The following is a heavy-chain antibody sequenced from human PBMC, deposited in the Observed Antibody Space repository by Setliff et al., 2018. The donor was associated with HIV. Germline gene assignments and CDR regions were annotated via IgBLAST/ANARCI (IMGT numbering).Heavy chain of an antibody. D-gene: IGHD6-13*01. CDR1: RFTFSSYG. V-gene: IGHV3-30*02. CDR2: IRSDESDK. Sequence: PGGSLRLSCAASRFTFSSYGMHWVRQAPGKGLEWVAFIRSDESDKHYADSVKGRFTISRDNSKNTLDLQMNSLRVEDTAVYYCTKTMYSSRWSGFDYWGQGTLVTVSS. J-gene: IGHJ4*02. CDR3: TKTMYSSRWSGFDY.